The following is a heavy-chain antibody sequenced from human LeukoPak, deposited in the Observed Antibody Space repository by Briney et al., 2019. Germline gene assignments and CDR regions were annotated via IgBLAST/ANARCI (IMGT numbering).Heavy chain of an antibody. Sequence: PSETLSLTCTVSGGSISSYYWSWIRQPAGKGLEWIGRIYTSGSTNYNPSLKSRVTMSVDTSKNQFSLKLSSVTAADTAVYCATGDTYDYWYLDLWGRGTLVTVSS. D-gene: IGHD2-8*01. V-gene: IGHV4-4*07. CDR1: GGSISSYY. CDR3: ATGDTYDYWYLDL. J-gene: IGHJ2*01. CDR2: IYTSGST.